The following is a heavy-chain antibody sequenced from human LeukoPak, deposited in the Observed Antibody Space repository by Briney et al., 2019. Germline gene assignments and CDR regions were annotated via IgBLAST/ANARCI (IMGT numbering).Heavy chain of an antibody. Sequence: SETLSLTCAVYGGSFSGYYWSWIRQPPGKGQEWIGGINHSGSTNYNPSLKSRVTISVDTSKNQFSLKLSSVTAADTAVYYCARGLIHYYDSSGYRAARWFDPWGQGTLVTVSS. CDR1: GGSFSGYY. J-gene: IGHJ5*02. CDR2: INHSGST. D-gene: IGHD3-22*01. V-gene: IGHV4-34*01. CDR3: ARGLIHYYDSSGYRAARWFDP.